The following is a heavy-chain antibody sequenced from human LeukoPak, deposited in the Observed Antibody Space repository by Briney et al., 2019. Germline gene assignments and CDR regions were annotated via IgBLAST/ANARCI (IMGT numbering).Heavy chain of an antibody. CDR3: ARRAAAAWLHYVFDP. Sequence: SETLSLTSTVSGGSISSSSYYWGWIRQPPGKGLEWIGSIYYSGSTYYNPSLKSRVTISVDTSKNQFSLKLSSVTAADTAVYYCARRAAAAWLHYVFDPWGQGTLVTVSS. J-gene: IGHJ5*02. CDR1: GGSISSSSYY. V-gene: IGHV4-39*01. CDR2: IYYSGST. D-gene: IGHD5-12*01.